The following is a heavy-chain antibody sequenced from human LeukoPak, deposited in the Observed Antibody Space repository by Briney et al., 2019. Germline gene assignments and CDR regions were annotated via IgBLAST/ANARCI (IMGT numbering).Heavy chain of an antibody. CDR3: AKLNGPYSSSSSTFDY. J-gene: IGHJ4*02. V-gene: IGHV3-9*01. CDR2: ISWNSGSI. D-gene: IGHD6-13*01. Sequence: GGSLGLSCAASGFTFDDYAMHWVRQAPGKGLEWVSGISWNSGSIGYADSVKGRFTISRDNAKNSLYLQMNSLRAEDTALYYCAKLNGPYSSSSSTFDYWGQGTLVTVSS. CDR1: GFTFDDYA.